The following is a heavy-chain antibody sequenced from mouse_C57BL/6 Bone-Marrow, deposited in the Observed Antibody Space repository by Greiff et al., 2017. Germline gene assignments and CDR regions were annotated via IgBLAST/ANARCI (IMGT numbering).Heavy chain of an antibody. CDR3: AYGNYENAMDY. CDR2: IYPRSGNT. D-gene: IGHD2-10*02. J-gene: IGHJ4*01. V-gene: IGHV1-81*01. CDR1: GYTFTSYG. Sequence: VQLQQSGAELARPGASVKLSCKASGYTFTSYGLSWVKQRTGQGLEWIGEIYPRSGNTYYNEKFKGKATLTADKSSSTAYMELRSLTSEDSAVYFCAYGNYENAMDYWGQGTSVTVSS.